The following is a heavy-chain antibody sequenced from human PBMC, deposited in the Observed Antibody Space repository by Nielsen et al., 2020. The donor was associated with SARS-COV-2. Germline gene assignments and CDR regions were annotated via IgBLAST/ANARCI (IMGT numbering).Heavy chain of an antibody. CDR1: GGSISSGDYY. J-gene: IGHJ3*02. V-gene: IGHV4-30-4*01. CDR2: IYYSGST. D-gene: IGHD5-12*01. CDR3: ARDYDAFDI. Sequence: SETLSPTCTLSGGSISSGDYYWSWIRQPPGKGLEWIGYIYYSGSTYYNPSLKSRVTISEDTSKNQFSLKLSSVTAADTAVYYCARDYDAFDIWGQGTMVTVSS.